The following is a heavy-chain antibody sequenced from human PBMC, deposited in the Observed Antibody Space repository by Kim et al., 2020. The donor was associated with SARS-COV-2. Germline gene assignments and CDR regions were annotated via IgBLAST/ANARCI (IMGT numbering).Heavy chain of an antibody. D-gene: IGHD3-22*01. CDR2: IDWVDDK. V-gene: IGHV2-70*01. CDR3: ARMYYYDSIGYPYGMDV. CDR1: GFSLSTSGMC. J-gene: IGHJ6*02. Sequence: SGPTLVNPPQTLTLTCTFSGFSLSTSGMCVSWIRHPPGKALDWLALIDWVDDKYYSTPLKTRLTISKDTSKNQVHLTMTNMDHVDTATYSCARMYYYDSIGYPYGMDVWGQGTPVTVSS.